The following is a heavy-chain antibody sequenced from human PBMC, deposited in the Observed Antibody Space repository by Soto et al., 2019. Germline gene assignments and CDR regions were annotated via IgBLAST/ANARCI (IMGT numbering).Heavy chain of an antibody. CDR1: GGSISSGDYY. CDR3: AIYGGPSVCFDY. D-gene: IGHD4-17*01. V-gene: IGHV4-30-4*01. Sequence: QVQLQESGPGLVKPSQTLSLTCTVSGGSISSGDYYWSWIRQPPGKGLEWIGYIYYSGSTYYNPSLNSRVTISVGSSKNQFSLKLSAVTAAATAVYYCAIYGGPSVCFDYWGQGTLVTVSS. J-gene: IGHJ4*02. CDR2: IYYSGST.